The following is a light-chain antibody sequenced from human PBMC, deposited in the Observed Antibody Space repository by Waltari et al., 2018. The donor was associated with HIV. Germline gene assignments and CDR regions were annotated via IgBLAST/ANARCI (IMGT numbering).Light chain of an antibody. CDR2: DVR. CDR3: SSWTSSTTLV. CDR1: NSDFGSYDF. V-gene: IGLV2-14*01. J-gene: IGLJ1*01. Sequence: QSALTQSASVSGSPGQSITISCTGTNSDFGSYDFVSWYQQYPGKAPRLIISDVRNRPSGISSRFSGSKYGYTASLTISGLRADDEADYFCSSWTSSTTLVFGTGTKVTVL.